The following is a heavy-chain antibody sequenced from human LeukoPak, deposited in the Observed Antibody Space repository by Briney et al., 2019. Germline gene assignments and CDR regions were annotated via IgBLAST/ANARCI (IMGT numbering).Heavy chain of an antibody. Sequence: ASVKVSCKASGYTFTSYYMHWVRQAPGQGLEWMGIINPSGGSTSYAQKFQGRVTMTRDTSTSTVYMELSSLRSEDTAVYYCARSPELELLGYYFDYWGQGTLVTVSS. CDR1: GYTFTSYY. J-gene: IGHJ4*02. D-gene: IGHD1-7*01. CDR2: INPSGGST. CDR3: ARSPELELLGYYFDY. V-gene: IGHV1-46*01.